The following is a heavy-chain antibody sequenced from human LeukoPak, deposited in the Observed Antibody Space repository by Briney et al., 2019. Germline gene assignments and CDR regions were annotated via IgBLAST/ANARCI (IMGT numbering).Heavy chain of an antibody. CDR3: AKEARSNNFDY. J-gene: IGHJ4*02. Sequence: GGSLRLSCAASGFTFSNYAMSWVRQAPGEGLEWVSAISGSGGSTYYADSVKGRFTISRDTSKNTLYLRMNSLRAEDTAVYYCAKEARSNNFDYWGQGTLVTVSS. V-gene: IGHV3-23*01. D-gene: IGHD2-15*01. CDR2: ISGSGGST. CDR1: GFTFSNYA.